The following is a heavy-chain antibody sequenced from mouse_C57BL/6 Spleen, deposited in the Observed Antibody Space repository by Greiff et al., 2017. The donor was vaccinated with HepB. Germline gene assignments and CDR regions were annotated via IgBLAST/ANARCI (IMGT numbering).Heavy chain of an antibody. V-gene: IGHV5-17*01. Sequence: EVKLVESGGGLVKPGGSLKLSCAASGFTFSDYGMHWVRQAPEKGLEWVAYISSGSSTIYYADTVKGRFTISRDNAKNTLFLQMTSLRSEDTAMYYCARELRSHWAMDYWGQGTSVTVSS. J-gene: IGHJ4*01. CDR3: ARELRSHWAMDY. D-gene: IGHD1-1*01. CDR2: ISSGSSTI. CDR1: GFTFSDYG.